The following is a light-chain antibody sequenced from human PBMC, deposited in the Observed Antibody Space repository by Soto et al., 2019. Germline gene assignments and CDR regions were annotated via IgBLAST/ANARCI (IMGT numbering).Light chain of an antibody. V-gene: IGKV3-15*01. Sequence: EIVMTQSPDTLSVSPGERATLSCRASQSVSTNLAWYQQKPGQAPRLLIYVASTRATGIPARFSGSGSRSEFTLTISSLQYEDFAVYHCQQYNKWPYTFGQGTKLEIK. CDR1: QSVSTN. CDR3: QQYNKWPYT. J-gene: IGKJ2*01. CDR2: VAS.